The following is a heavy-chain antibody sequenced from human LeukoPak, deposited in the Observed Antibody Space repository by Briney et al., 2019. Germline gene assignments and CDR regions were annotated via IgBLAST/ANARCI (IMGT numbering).Heavy chain of an antibody. V-gene: IGHV3-23*01. CDR2: ISGSGGST. Sequence: GGSLRLSCAASGFTFSTYDMSWVRQAPGKGLEWVSAISGSGGSTFYADSVKGRFTISRDNSKNTLYLQMNSLRAEDTAVYYCAKGNSYGSYVDYWGQGTLVTVSS. CDR1: GFTFSTYD. J-gene: IGHJ4*02. CDR3: AKGNSYGSYVDY. D-gene: IGHD5-18*01.